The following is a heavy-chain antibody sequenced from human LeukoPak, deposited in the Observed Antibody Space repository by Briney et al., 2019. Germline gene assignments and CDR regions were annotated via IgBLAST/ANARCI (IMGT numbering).Heavy chain of an antibody. D-gene: IGHD3-22*01. Sequence: GGSLRLSCAVSGFTFTGYWMSWVRQAPGKGLEWVANINEDGTKKYYEDSVKGRFTISRDNAKNSLYLQMNSLRAEDTARYYCVRLRRNSDRSGYYYFYNYWGQGIQVTVSS. CDR1: GFTFTGYW. CDR2: INEDGTKK. J-gene: IGHJ4*02. V-gene: IGHV3-7*01. CDR3: VRLRRNSDRSGYYYFYNY.